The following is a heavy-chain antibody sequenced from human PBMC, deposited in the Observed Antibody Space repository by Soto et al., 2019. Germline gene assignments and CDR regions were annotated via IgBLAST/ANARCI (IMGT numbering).Heavy chain of an antibody. V-gene: IGHV5-51*04. Sequence: GASQPSSEERPVCIFCNSRMSPFRQKNERGLEWMGIIYPGDSDTKYSPSFQGEVTISADKPINTAYLQWSSLKASDIAMYYCAALSRLDPRSAFDYWGQGTLDTVSS. D-gene: IGHD6-25*01. J-gene: IGHJ4*02. CDR2: IYPGDSDT. CDR3: AALSRLDPRSAFDY. CDR1: VCIFCNSR.